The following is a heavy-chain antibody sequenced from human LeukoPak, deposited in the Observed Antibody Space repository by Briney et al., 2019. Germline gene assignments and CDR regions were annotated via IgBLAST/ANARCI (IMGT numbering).Heavy chain of an antibody. D-gene: IGHD5-12*01. J-gene: IGHJ4*02. CDR3: AKGQDIVATMATGFDY. CDR2: ISYDGSNK. CDR1: GFTFSGYG. Sequence: GGSLRLSCAASGFTFSGYGMHWVRQAPGKGLEWVAVISYDGSNKYYADSVKGRFTISRDNSKNTLYLQMNSLRAEDTAVYYCAKGQDIVATMATGFDYWGQGTLVTVSS. V-gene: IGHV3-30*18.